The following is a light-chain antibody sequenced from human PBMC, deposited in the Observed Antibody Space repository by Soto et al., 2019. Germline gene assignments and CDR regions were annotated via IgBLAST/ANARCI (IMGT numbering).Light chain of an antibody. CDR1: SGHVDYA. J-gene: IGLJ3*02. Sequence: QPVLSQSPSAAASLGASVTLTCTLSSGHVDYAIAWHQQQPEKGPRYLMKFTSVCSHTKSDGIPDRFSGSSSGAEYFLTISSLQSEDEADYYCQTWDACIRVFGGGTKLTVL. CDR2: FTSVCSH. V-gene: IGLV4-69*01. CDR3: QTWDACIRV.